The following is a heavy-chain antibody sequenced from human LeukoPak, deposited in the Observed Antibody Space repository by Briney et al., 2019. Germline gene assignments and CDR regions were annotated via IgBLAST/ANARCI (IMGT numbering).Heavy chain of an antibody. D-gene: IGHD3-16*01. CDR1: GFTFSRYG. CDR3: VKEPAPYSLGDA. J-gene: IGHJ6*04. Sequence: GRSLTLSCAASGFTFSRYGMHWVRQAPGKGLEWVAVVWDNGINKFYADSMKGRFTISRDNSKHTLPLHMNSLRAEDTAVYYCVKEPAPYSLGDAWGKGTTVTVSS. CDR2: VWDNGINK. V-gene: IGHV3-33*06.